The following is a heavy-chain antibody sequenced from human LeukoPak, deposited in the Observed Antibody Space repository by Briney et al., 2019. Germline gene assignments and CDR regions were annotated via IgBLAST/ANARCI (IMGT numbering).Heavy chain of an antibody. J-gene: IGHJ4*02. CDR1: AASISNYY. Sequence: PSETLSLTCAVSAASISNYYWSWIRQAPGKGLEGIGYISTSGSTNYNPSLESRVSISLDTSKNRSSLNLNFVTAADTAVYYCASPRSGYRYTFDYWGQGALVTVSS. CDR3: ASPRSGYRYTFDY. V-gene: IGHV4-4*09. D-gene: IGHD3-22*01. CDR2: ISTSGST.